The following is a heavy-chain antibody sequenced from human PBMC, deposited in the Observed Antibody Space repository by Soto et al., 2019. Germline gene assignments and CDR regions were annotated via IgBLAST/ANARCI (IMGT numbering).Heavy chain of an antibody. J-gene: IGHJ4*02. CDR3: AAGEASSRNLAPYYLDF. V-gene: IGHV4-59*01. CDR1: RSSMRNSC. CDR2: IHYSGTT. Sequence: PSETLSLPCTLSRSSMRNSCWTWIRQPPGKGLEWIGYIHYSGTTSSFPSYNPSLRSRVTISEDTSKNQFSLKLLSVTTADTAVYYCAAGEASSRNLAPYYLDFWGQGTPVTVSS. D-gene: IGHD6-13*01.